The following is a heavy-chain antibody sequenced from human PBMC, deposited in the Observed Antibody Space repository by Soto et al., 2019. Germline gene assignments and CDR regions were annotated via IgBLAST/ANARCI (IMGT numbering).Heavy chain of an antibody. Sequence: GGSLRLSCVASEFTFSSYGMHWVRQAPGKGLEWVAVIWYDASNEYYGDSVKGRFTISGDNIKNTMYLQMNSLRAEDTAVYYCARDPIGPGIFDYWGQGTLVTVSS. CDR1: EFTFSSYG. CDR2: IWYDASNE. J-gene: IGHJ4*02. V-gene: IGHV3-33*01. CDR3: ARDPIGPGIFDY. D-gene: IGHD1-26*01.